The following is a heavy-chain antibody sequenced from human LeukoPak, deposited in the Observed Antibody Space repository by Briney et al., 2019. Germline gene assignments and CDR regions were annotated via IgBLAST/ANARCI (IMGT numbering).Heavy chain of an antibody. D-gene: IGHD1-26*01. CDR3: ANNIVGATPYDY. V-gene: IGHV3-23*01. Sequence: GGSLRLSCAASGFTFSSYAMSWVRQAPGKGLEWVSTMGGSGGSTYYADSVKGRFTISRDTSKNTLFLQMNSLRAEDTAIYYCANNIVGATPYDYWGQGTLVTVSS. CDR2: MGGSGGST. J-gene: IGHJ4*02. CDR1: GFTFSSYA.